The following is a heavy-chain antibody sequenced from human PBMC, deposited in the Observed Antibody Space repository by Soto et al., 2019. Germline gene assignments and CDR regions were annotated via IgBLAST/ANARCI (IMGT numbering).Heavy chain of an antibody. D-gene: IGHD4-17*01. CDR3: AKERATTTAFDY. V-gene: IGHV3-23*01. J-gene: IGHJ4*02. CDR1: GFTFSRDG. Sequence: SLRLSCAASGFTFSRDGMSWVRQAPGKGLEWVSLITDNGGSTYYADSVKGRFTISRENTKNTLFLQMNSLRAEDTAVYYCAKERATTTAFDYWGPGAMVTVYS. CDR2: ITDNGGST.